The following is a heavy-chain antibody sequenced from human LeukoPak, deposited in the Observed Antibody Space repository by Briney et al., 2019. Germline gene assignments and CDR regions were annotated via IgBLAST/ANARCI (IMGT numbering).Heavy chain of an antibody. CDR2: IKQDGSEK. D-gene: IGHD3-10*01. Sequence: PGGSLRLSCAASGFTFSSYAMSWVRQAPGKGLEWVANIKQDGSEKYYVDSVKGRFTISRDNAKNSLYLQKNSLRAEDTAVYYCARDHRITMVRGDLFDIWGQGTMVTVSS. J-gene: IGHJ3*02. V-gene: IGHV3-7*01. CDR3: ARDHRITMVRGDLFDI. CDR1: GFTFSSYA.